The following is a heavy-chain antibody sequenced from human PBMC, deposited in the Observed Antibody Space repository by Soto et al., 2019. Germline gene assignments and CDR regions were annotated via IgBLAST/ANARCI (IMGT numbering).Heavy chain of an antibody. CDR3: ARDALGYYDFWSRYSH. J-gene: IGHJ4*02. CDR2: ISAYNGNT. CDR1: GYTFTSYG. Sequence: VASVKVSCKASGYTFTSYGISWVRQAPGQGLEWMGWISAYNGNTNYAQKLQGRVTMTTDTSTSTAYMELRSLRSDDTAVYYCARDALGYYDFWSRYSHWGQGTLVTVSS. D-gene: IGHD3-3*01. V-gene: IGHV1-18*01.